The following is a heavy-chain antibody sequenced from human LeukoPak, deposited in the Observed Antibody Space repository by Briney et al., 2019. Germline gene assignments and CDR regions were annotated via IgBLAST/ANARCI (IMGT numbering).Heavy chain of an antibody. CDR1: GFNFISYD. CDR3: ARNLRWFYFDY. V-gene: IGHV3-64*01. D-gene: IGHD4-23*01. J-gene: IGHJ4*02. CDR2: LGSNGDST. Sequence: GGSLRLSCAASGFNFISYDMHWVRQAPGKGLEYVSGLGSNGDSTYYANSVRGRFTISRDISKNTLYLQMGSLRAEDTAAYYCARNLRWFYFDYWGQGTLVTVSS.